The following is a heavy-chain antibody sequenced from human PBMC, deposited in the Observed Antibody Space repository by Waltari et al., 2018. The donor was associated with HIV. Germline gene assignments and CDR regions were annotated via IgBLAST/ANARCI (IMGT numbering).Heavy chain of an antibody. J-gene: IGHJ6*02. CDR1: GGSISSSSYY. CDR3: ARQGGSGIPSGMDV. D-gene: IGHD3-10*01. CDR2: IYYSGST. V-gene: IGHV4-39*01. Sequence: QLQLQESGPGLVKPSETLSLTCTVSGGSISSSSYYWGWIRQPPGKGLEWIGSIYYSGSTYYNPSLKSRVTISVDTSKNQFSLKLSSVTAADTAVYYCARQGGSGIPSGMDVWGQGTTVTVSS.